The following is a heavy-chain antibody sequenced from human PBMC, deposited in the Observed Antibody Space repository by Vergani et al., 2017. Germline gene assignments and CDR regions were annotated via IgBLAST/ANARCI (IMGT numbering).Heavy chain of an antibody. CDR2: IGTAGDT. CDR1: GFTFSSYD. CDR3: ARRRITMVRGVSWDYGMDV. J-gene: IGHJ6*02. V-gene: IGHV3-13*04. Sequence: EVQLVESGGGLVQPGGSLRLSCAASGFTFSSYDMHWVRQATGKGLEWVSAIGTAGDTYYPGSVKGRFNISRENAKNSLYLQMNSRRAGDTAVYYCARRRITMVRGVSWDYGMDVWGQGTTVTVSS. D-gene: IGHD3-10*01.